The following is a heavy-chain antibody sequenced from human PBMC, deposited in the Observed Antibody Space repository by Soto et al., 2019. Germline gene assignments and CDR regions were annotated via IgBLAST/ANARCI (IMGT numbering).Heavy chain of an antibody. CDR2: ISTDNGDT. D-gene: IGHD6-19*01. Sequence: QVQLVQSGAEVKKPGASVEVSCKASGYTFARYGISWVRQAPGQGLEWMGWISTDNGDTNYAQKLQGRVTMTTDTSTSTAYMERRSLRSDDTAVYYCARDYPAIRGWSSYYYYGMDVWGLGTTVTVSS. J-gene: IGHJ6*02. CDR3: ARDYPAIRGWSSYYYYGMDV. CDR1: GYTFARYG. V-gene: IGHV1-18*01.